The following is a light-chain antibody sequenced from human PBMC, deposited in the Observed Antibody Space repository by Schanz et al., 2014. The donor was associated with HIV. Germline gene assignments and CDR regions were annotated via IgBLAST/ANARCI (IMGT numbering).Light chain of an antibody. Sequence: QSVLTQPPSASGTPGQRVTISCSGSSSSIKTNTVNWFQQLPGTAPKLLIYRNNQRPSGVPDRFSGSKSGTSASLAISGLRSEDEADYYCAAWDEGLNGWVFGGGTKLTVL. V-gene: IGLV1-44*01. CDR2: RNN. J-gene: IGLJ3*02. CDR3: AAWDEGLNGWV. CDR1: SSSIKTNT.